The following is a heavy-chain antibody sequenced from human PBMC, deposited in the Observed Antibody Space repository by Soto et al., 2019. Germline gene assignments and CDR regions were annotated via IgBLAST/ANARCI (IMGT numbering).Heavy chain of an antibody. Sequence: QVQLQQWGAGLLKPSETLSLTCAVYGGSFSGYYWSWIRQPPGKGLEWIGEINHSGSTNYNPSLKSRVTISVDTSKNQFSLKLSSVTAADTAVYYCARGHLVVVAATNWFDPWGQGTLVTVSS. V-gene: IGHV4-34*01. D-gene: IGHD2-15*01. CDR2: INHSGST. CDR1: GGSFSGYY. J-gene: IGHJ5*02. CDR3: ARGHLVVVAATNWFDP.